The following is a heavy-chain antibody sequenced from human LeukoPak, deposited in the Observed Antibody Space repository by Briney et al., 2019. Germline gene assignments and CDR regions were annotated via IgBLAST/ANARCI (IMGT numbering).Heavy chain of an antibody. CDR3: ARYSSSSGGAAYYLNY. V-gene: IGHV3-74*01. D-gene: IGHD6-6*01. J-gene: IGHJ4*01. Sequence: GGSLRLSCTASGFTLRNYWMHWVRQVPGKRLVWVSRISGDGSVTNYADSVQGRFTISRDNAKNILYLQINSLRSEDTAVYYCARYSSSSGGAAYYLNYWGHGTLVTVSS. CDR1: GFTLRNYW. CDR2: ISGDGSVT.